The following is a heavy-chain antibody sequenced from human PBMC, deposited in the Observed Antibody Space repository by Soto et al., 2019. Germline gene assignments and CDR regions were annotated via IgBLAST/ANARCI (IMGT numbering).Heavy chain of an antibody. CDR3: AKQEGYXDY. V-gene: IGHV3-74*01. Sequence: EVQLVESGGGLVQPGGSLRLSCAASGFTFSSYWMHWDRQAPGKGLVWVSRINSDGSSTSYADSVKSRFTISRDHAKNXXXXXXXXXXXXXXXXXXCAKQEGYXDY. CDR1: GFTFSSYW. CDR2: INSDGSST. J-gene: IGHJ4*01.